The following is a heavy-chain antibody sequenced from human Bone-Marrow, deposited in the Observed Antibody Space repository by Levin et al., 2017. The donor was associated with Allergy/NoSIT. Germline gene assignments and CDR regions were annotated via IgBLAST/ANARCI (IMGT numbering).Heavy chain of an antibody. J-gene: IGHJ4*02. CDR3: AKFSPRSPQLLYGVWDY. CDR2: IHHSETT. CDR1: GASISNSNW. V-gene: IGHV4-4*02. D-gene: IGHD2-2*02. Sequence: NPSETLSLTCAVSGASISNSNWWSWVRQSPGKGLEWIGEIHHSETTNNNPSLESRVTISMDKSKNHFSLRLNSVTAADTAVYFCAKFSPRSPQLLYGVWDYWGQGILVIVSS.